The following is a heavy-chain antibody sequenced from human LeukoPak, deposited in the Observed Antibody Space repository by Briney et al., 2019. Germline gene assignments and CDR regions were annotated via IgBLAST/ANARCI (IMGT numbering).Heavy chain of an antibody. J-gene: IGHJ4*02. CDR1: GFTFSSYS. V-gene: IGHV3-48*02. CDR3: ARAWYSWGYYFDY. CDR2: ISSSSSTI. Sequence: GGSLRLSCAASGFTFSSYSMNWVRQAPGRGLEWVSYISSSSSTIFYADSVKGRFTISRDNAKNSLYLQMHSLRDEDTAVYYCARAWYSWGYYFDYWGQGTLVTVSS. D-gene: IGHD1-26*01.